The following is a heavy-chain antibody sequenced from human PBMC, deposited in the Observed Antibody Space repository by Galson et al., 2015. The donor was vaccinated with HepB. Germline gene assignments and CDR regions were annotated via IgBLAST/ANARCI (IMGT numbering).Heavy chain of an antibody. D-gene: IGHD6-13*01. J-gene: IGHJ3*02. V-gene: IGHV3-11*01. CDR3: AREEIIAAGTGAFDI. CDR2: ISSSGASI. CDR1: GFAFSDSF. Sequence: SLRLSCAASGFAFSDSFVSWIRQAPGKGLEWISCISSSGASIYYADSVKGRFTISRDNAKNSLDLQMTSLRAEDTAVYYCAREEIIAAGTGAFDIWGQGTRVTVSS.